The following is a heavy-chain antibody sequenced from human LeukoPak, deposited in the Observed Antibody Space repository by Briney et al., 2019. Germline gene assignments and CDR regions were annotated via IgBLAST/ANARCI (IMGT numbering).Heavy chain of an antibody. CDR2: IYTSGCT. CDR3: ARLTRLSTSPDRYYLDY. D-gene: IGHD6-6*01. V-gene: IGHV4-4*09. J-gene: IGHJ4*02. CDR1: GDSISSYY. Sequence: SETLSLTCTVSGDSISSYYWSWIRQPPGKGLEWIGYIYTSGCTNYIPSLKGRVTISIDTSKNQFSLKLSSVTAADSAVYYCARLTRLSTSPDRYYLDYWGQGTLVTVSS.